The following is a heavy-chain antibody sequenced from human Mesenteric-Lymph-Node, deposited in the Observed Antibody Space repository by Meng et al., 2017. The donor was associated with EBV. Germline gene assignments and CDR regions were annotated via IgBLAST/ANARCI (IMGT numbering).Heavy chain of an antibody. D-gene: IGHD1-26*01. V-gene: IGHV4-30-2*01. CDR1: GGSIISGGYS. Sequence: HRQTQESGSGLVRPSQTLSLTCAGSGGSIISGGYSWSWTRQAPGKGLEWIGFIYHSGTTYLNPSLRSRVNLSVDTSKNQFSLNLRSVSAADTAIYYCARSAGGDYFDYWGQGTLVTVSS. J-gene: IGHJ4*02. CDR2: IYHSGTT. CDR3: ARSAGGDYFDY.